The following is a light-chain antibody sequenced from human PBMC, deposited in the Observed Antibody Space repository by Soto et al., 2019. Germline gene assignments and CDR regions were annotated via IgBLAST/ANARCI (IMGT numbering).Light chain of an antibody. Sequence: QSVLTQPASVSGSPGQSITISCTGTSSDVGSYNLVSWYQQHPGKAPKLMIYEINKRPSGVPDRFSGSKSGNTASLTVSGLQAEDEADYYCSSFAGSNDFPYVFGTGTKVTV. J-gene: IGLJ1*01. CDR3: SSFAGSNDFPYV. V-gene: IGLV2-8*01. CDR1: SSDVGSYNL. CDR2: EIN.